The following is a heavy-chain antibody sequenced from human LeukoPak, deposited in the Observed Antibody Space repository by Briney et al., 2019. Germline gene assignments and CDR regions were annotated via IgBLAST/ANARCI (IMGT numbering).Heavy chain of an antibody. Sequence: PGGSLRLSCAASGFSISSHWMHWVRQAPGKGLVWVSRINSDGSSTNYADSVKGRFTISRDNAKNTLNPQMNSLRAEDTALYYCVRSGGAGPDYWGQGTLVTVSS. CDR1: GFSISSHW. CDR2: INSDGSST. J-gene: IGHJ4*02. CDR3: VRSGGAGPDY. D-gene: IGHD3-16*01. V-gene: IGHV3-74*01.